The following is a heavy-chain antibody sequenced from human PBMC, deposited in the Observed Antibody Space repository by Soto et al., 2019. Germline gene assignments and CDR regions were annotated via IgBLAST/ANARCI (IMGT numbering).Heavy chain of an antibody. CDR1: GFTFSSYA. CDR2: ISGSGGST. J-gene: IGHJ5*02. Sequence: GSLRLSCAASGFTFSSYAMSWVRQAPGKGLEWVSAISGSGGSTYYADSVKGRFTISSDNSKNTLYLQMNSLRAEDTAVYYYDSSPYTFENWFDPWGQGTLVTVSS. D-gene: IGHD3-16*01. V-gene: IGHV3-23*01. CDR3: DSSPYTFENWFDP.